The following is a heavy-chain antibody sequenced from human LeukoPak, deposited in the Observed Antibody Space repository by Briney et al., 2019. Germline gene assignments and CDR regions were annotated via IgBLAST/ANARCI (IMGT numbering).Heavy chain of an antibody. CDR2: IHASGST. V-gene: IGHV4-4*07. CDR3: ARRYGFGEQAFDY. CDR1: GASISTYY. D-gene: IGHD3-10*01. J-gene: IGHJ4*02. Sequence: SETLSLTCTVSGASISTYYWSWFRQPAGTGLEWIGRIHASGSTYYNPSLKSRVSMSIDLSKNQFSLSLNSVTAADTAVYYCARRYGFGEQAFDYWGQGTLVTVSS.